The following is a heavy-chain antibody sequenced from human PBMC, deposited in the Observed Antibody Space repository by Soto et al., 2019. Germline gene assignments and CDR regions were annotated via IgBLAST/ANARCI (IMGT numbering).Heavy chain of an antibody. J-gene: IGHJ3*02. CDR3: ASPYRRAAAGILAFDI. D-gene: IGHD6-13*01. V-gene: IGHV3-48*02. CDR1: GFTFSSYS. CDR2: ISSSSSTI. Sequence: EVQLVESGGGLVQPGGSLRLSCAASGFTFSSYSMNWVRQAPGKGLEWVSYISSSSSTIYYADSVKGRFTISRDNAKNSLYLQMNSLRDEDTAVYYCASPYRRAAAGILAFDIWGQGTMVTVSS.